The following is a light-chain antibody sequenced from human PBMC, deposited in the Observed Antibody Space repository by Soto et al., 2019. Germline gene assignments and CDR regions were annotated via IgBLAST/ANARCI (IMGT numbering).Light chain of an antibody. J-gene: IGKJ1*01. V-gene: IGKV4-1*01. CDR1: QSVLYSSNNKNY. Sequence: DIVMTQSPDSLAVSLGERATINCKSSQSVLYSSNNKNYLAWYQQKPGQPPKLLIYWASTRESGVPDRFSGSGSGTDFTLPISSLQAADVAVYHCQQYYSTTWPFGQRTKVEIK. CDR2: WAS. CDR3: QQYYSTTWP.